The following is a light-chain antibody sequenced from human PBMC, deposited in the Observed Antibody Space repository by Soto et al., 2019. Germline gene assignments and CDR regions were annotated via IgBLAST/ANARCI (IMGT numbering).Light chain of an antibody. Sequence: QSVLTQPASVSGSPGQSITISCTGTSSDVGGYNYVSWYQQHPGKAPKLMIYEVSNRPSGVSNRFSGSKSGNMASLTISGLQTEDEADYYCSSFTSITTWVFGGGTKLTVL. CDR3: SSFTSITTWV. J-gene: IGLJ3*02. CDR1: SSDVGGYNY. V-gene: IGLV2-14*01. CDR2: EVS.